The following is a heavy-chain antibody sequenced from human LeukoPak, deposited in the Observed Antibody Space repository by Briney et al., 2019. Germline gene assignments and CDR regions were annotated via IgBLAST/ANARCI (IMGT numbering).Heavy chain of an antibody. D-gene: IGHD3-9*01. CDR1: GYTFNTHY. J-gene: IGHJ4*02. CDR2: FNPSGRP. CDR3: ARTVYDILSGLDY. V-gene: IGHV1-46*02. Sequence: ASVTVSCKASGYTFNTHYMHWVRQAPGQGLEWMGMFNPSGRPRYAQKFQGRVTMNRDASTSTVSMELSSLRSDDTAVYYCARTVYDILSGLDYWGQGTLVTVSS.